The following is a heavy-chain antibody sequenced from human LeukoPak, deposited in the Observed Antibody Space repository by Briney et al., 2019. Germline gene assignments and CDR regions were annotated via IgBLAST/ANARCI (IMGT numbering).Heavy chain of an antibody. D-gene: IGHD6-19*01. CDR2: ISSSSSYI. CDR1: GFTFSSYS. J-gene: IGHJ4*02. V-gene: IGHV3-21*01. Sequence: GGSLRLSCAASGFTFSSYSMNWVRQAPGKGLEWVSSISSSSSYIYYEDSVKGRFTISRDNAKNSLYLQMNSLSAEDTAVYYCARDGGAVAVTLIDYWGQGTLVTVSS. CDR3: ARDGGAVAVTLIDY.